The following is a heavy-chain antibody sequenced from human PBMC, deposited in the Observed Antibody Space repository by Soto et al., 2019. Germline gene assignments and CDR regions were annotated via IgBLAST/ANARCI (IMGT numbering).Heavy chain of an antibody. CDR1: GGSIRSGGYY. CDR3: ARGPFLEWLLPPSGMDV. J-gene: IGHJ6*02. Sequence: SETLSLTCTVSGGSIRSGGYYWSWIRQHPGKGLEWIGYIYYSGSTYYNPSLKSRVTISVDTSKNQFSLKLSSVTAADTAVYYCARGPFLEWLLPPSGMDVWGQGTTVTVSS. CDR2: IYYSGST. V-gene: IGHV4-31*03. D-gene: IGHD3-3*02.